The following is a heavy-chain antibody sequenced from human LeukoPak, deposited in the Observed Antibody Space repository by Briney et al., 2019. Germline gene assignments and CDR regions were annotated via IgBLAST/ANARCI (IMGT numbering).Heavy chain of an antibody. CDR1: GFTFSNYW. J-gene: IGHJ4*02. CDR2: IKQDGSEK. Sequence: PGGSLRLSCAASGFTFSNYWMSWVRQAPGKGLEWVANIKQDGSEKYYVDSVKGRFTISRDNAKNSLYLQMNSLRAEDTAVYYCAKDGHSSSWYQDFDYWGQGTLVTVSS. CDR3: AKDGHSSSWYQDFDY. D-gene: IGHD6-13*01. V-gene: IGHV3-7*01.